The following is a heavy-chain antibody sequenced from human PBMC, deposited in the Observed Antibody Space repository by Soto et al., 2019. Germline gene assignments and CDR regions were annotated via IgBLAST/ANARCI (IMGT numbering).Heavy chain of an antibody. Sequence: QVQLVQSGAEVKKPGASVKVSCKASGYTFTSYDINWVRQATGQGLEWMGWMNPNSGNTGYAQKFQGRVTMTRNTSISTAYMELSSLRSEDTAVYYCARRELPSYYISTSCHLGDYYYYGMDVWGQGTTVTVSS. CDR3: ARRELPSYYISTSCHLGDYYYYGMDV. CDR1: GYTFTSYD. D-gene: IGHD2-2*01. V-gene: IGHV1-8*01. CDR2: MNPNSGNT. J-gene: IGHJ6*02.